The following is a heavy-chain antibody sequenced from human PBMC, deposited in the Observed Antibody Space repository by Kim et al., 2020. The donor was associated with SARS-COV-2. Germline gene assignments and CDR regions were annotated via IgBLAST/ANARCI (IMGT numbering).Heavy chain of an antibody. CDR3: ARQVTTLNFDY. Sequence: SQTLSLTCTVSGGSISSSSYYWGWIRQPPGKGLEWIGSIYYSGSTYYNPSLKSRVTISVDTSKNQFSLKLSSVTAADTAVYYCARQVTTLNFDYWGQGTLVTVSS. J-gene: IGHJ4*02. CDR1: GGSISSSSYY. CDR2: IYYSGST. V-gene: IGHV4-39*01. D-gene: IGHD4-4*01.